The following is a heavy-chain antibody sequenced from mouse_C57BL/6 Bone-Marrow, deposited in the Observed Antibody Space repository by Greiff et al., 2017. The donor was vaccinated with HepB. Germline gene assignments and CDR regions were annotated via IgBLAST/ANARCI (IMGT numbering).Heavy chain of an antibody. Sequence: EVEQKQKGNVLVKPRASVKISCKASGYTFTDYYMNWVKQSHGKSLEWIGVINPYNGGTSYNQKFKGKATLTVDKSSSTAYMELNSLTSEDSAVYYCAREYYGSSYWYFDVWGTGTTVTVSS. CDR2: INPYNGGT. CDR3: AREYYGSSYWYFDV. V-gene: IGHV1-19*01. J-gene: IGHJ1*03. CDR1: GYTFTDYY. D-gene: IGHD1-1*01.